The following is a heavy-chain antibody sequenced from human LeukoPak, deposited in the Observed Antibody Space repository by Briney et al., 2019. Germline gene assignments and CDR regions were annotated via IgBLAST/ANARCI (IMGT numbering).Heavy chain of an antibody. V-gene: IGHV4-31*03. D-gene: IGHD1-14*01. Sequence: PSETLSLTCTVSGGSIRSSYYYWGWIRQHPGKGLEWIGYIYYSGSTYYNPSLKSRVTISVDTSKNQFSLKLSSVTAADTAVYYCARGVTGYITNPDFDYWGQGTLVTVSS. CDR1: GGSIRSSYYY. CDR3: ARGVTGYITNPDFDY. J-gene: IGHJ4*02. CDR2: IYYSGST.